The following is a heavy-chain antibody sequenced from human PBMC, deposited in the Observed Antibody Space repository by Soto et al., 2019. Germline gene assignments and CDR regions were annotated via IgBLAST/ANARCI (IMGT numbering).Heavy chain of an antibody. V-gene: IGHV4-59*01. CDR2: ISYTGSA. CDR1: GGSISSYY. J-gene: IGHJ6*02. CDR3: ARVNYGDYYYGMDV. D-gene: IGHD4-17*01. Sequence: SETLSLTCTVSGGSISSYYWSWIRQSPGKGLEWIGYISYTGSANYNASLKSRLTISVDTSKNQFSLKLSSVTAADTALYYCARVNYGDYYYGMDVWGQGTTVTVSS.